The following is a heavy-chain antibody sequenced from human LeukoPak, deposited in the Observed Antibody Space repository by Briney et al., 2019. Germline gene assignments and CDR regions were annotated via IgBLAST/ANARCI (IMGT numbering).Heavy chain of an antibody. V-gene: IGHV3-73*01. CDR2: IRSKANSYAT. CDR1: GFTFSGSA. D-gene: IGHD2-2*01. Sequence: GESLKLSCAASGFTFSGSAMHWVRQASGKGLEWVGRIRSKANSYATAYAASVKGRFAICRDDSKNTAYLKMNSLKTEDTAVYYCTSRDCSSTSCYRDPTYYYYYMDVWGKGTTVTVSS. CDR3: TSRDCSSTSCYRDPTYYYYYMDV. J-gene: IGHJ6*03.